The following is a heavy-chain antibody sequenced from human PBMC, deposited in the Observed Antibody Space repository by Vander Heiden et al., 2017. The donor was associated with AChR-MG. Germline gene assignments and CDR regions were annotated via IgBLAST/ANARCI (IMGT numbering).Heavy chain of an antibody. CDR2: INHSGST. CDR1: GGSFSGYY. D-gene: IGHD2-2*01. Sequence: QVQLQQWGAGLLKPSETLSLTCAVYGGSFSGYYWSWNRQPPGKGLEWIGEINHSGSTNYNPSLKSRVTISVDTSKNQFSLKLSSVTAADTAVYYCARGWDIVVVPAAIQASYYYMDVWGKGTTVTVSS. J-gene: IGHJ6*03. CDR3: ARGWDIVVVPAAIQASYYYMDV. V-gene: IGHV4-34*01.